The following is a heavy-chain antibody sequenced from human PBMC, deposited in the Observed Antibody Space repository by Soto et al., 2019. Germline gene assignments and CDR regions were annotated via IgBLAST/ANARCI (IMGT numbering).Heavy chain of an antibody. J-gene: IGHJ4*02. Sequence: QVQLVQSGAEVKKPGASVKVSCKASGYTFTSYDINWVRQATGQGLEWMGWMNPNSGNTGYAQKFQGSATMARNTSISTAYMELSSLRSEDTAVYYCAREHSGSWRFDYWGQGTLVTVSS. CDR3: AREHSGSWRFDY. D-gene: IGHD6-13*01. CDR2: MNPNSGNT. V-gene: IGHV1-8*01. CDR1: GYTFTSYD.